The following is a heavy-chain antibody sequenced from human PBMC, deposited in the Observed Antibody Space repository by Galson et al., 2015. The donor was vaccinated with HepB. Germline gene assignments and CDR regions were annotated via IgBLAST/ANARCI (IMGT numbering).Heavy chain of an antibody. J-gene: IGHJ4*02. CDR2: IIPILGIA. CDR1: GGTFSSYT. V-gene: IGHV1-69*04. Sequence: SVKVSCKASGGTFSSYTISWVRQAPGQGLEWMGRIIPILGIANYAQKFQGRVTITADKSTSTAYMELSSLRSEDTAVYYCARDRAGDSSGYSHDYWGQGTLVTVSS. CDR3: ARDRAGDSSGYSHDY. D-gene: IGHD3-22*01.